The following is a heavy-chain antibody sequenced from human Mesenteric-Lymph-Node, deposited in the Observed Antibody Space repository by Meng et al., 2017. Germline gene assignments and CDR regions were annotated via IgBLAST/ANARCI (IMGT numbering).Heavy chain of an antibody. CDR3: ARNYYFDY. J-gene: IGHJ4*02. CDR2: IYYTGRT. Sequence: QVTGPGLVRPSQTLSLPCTVAGGSINSGDYYLSWNRQPPGKGLEWIGYIYYTGRTYYNPSPKSRVTISMDTSKNQFSLRLSSVTAADTAVYYCARNYYFDYWGQGTLVTVSS. V-gene: IGHV4-30-4*01. CDR1: GGSINSGDYY.